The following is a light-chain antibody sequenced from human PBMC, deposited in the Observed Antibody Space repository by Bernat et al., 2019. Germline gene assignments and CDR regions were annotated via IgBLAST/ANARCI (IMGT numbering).Light chain of an antibody. J-gene: IGKJ1*01. Sequence: EVVLTQSPATLSLSPGERATLSCRVSQSVSSSFLAWYQQKPGQAPRLLIYGTSSRASGIPDRFSGSGSAKDFTLTITRLEPEDFAVYFCQYYGSSPWTFGQGTTVDI. CDR1: QSVSSSF. CDR2: GTS. CDR3: QYYGSSPWT. V-gene: IGKV3-20*01.